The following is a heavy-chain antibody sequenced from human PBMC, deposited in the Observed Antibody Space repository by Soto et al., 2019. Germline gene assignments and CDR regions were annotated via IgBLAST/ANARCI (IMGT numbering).Heavy chain of an antibody. D-gene: IGHD6-13*01. Sequence: AASVKVSCKASGYTFTSYYMHWVRQAPGQGLEWMGIINPSGGSTSYAQKFQGRVTMTRDTSTSTVYMELSSLRSEDTAVYYCARANIAAAGNGGYYYYGMDVWGQGTTVTVSS. CDR3: ARANIAAAGNGGYYYYGMDV. CDR2: INPSGGST. V-gene: IGHV1-46*01. J-gene: IGHJ6*02. CDR1: GYTFTSYY.